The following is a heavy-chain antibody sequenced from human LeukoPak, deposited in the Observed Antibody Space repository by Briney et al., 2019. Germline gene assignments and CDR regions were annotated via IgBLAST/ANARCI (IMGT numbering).Heavy chain of an antibody. CDR1: GGSISSGGYY. Sequence: SQTLSLTCTVSGGSISSGGYYWSWIRQHPGKGLEWIGYIYYSGSTYYNPSLKSRVTISVDTSKNQFSLKLSSVTAAGTAVYYCARVTTYYDILTGYYPYYFDYWGQGTLVTVSS. D-gene: IGHD3-9*01. CDR2: IYYSGST. V-gene: IGHV4-31*03. J-gene: IGHJ4*02. CDR3: ARVTTYYDILTGYYPYYFDY.